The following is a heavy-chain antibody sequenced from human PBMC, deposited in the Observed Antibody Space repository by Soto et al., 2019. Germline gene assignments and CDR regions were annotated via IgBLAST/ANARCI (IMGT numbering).Heavy chain of an antibody. CDR3: ERARYSGYDALDY. D-gene: IGHD5-12*01. J-gene: IGHJ4*02. CDR2: IWYDGSNK. CDR1: GFTFSSYG. V-gene: IGHV3-33*01. Sequence: QVQLVESGGGVVQPGRSLRLSCAASGFTFSSYGMHWVRQAPGKGLEWVAVIWYDGSNKYYADSVKGRFTISRDNSKNTLYLQMNSLRAEDTAVYYCERARYSGYDALDYWGQGTLVTVSS.